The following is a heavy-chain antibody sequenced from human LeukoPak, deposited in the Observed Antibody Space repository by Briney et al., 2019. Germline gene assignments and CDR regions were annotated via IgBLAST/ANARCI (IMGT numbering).Heavy chain of an antibody. V-gene: IGHV3-7*01. Sequence: PGGSLRLSCAAPGFTFSSYWMSWVRQAPGKGLECVANINQDGSKVYYVDSVKGRFAISRDKAKKSLYLQMNSLRAEDTAVYYCARPIYSSSWDAFNIWGQGTMVTVSS. D-gene: IGHD6-13*01. CDR3: ARPIYSSSWDAFNI. J-gene: IGHJ3*02. CDR1: GFTFSSYW. CDR2: INQDGSKV.